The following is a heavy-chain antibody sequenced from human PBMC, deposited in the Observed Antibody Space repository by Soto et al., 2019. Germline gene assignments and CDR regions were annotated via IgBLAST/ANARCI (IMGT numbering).Heavy chain of an antibody. CDR2: MKQDGSVK. Sequence: GGSLRLSCAPSGFTFSNYLMSWVRQAPGQGLEWVASMKQDGSVKHYVDSVKGRFTISRDNAEKSLHLQMNSLRAEDTAVYYCAKLRGDYTVFDYWGQGAQVTVSS. D-gene: IGHD4-17*01. J-gene: IGHJ4*02. CDR1: GFTFSNYL. V-gene: IGHV3-7*03. CDR3: AKLRGDYTVFDY.